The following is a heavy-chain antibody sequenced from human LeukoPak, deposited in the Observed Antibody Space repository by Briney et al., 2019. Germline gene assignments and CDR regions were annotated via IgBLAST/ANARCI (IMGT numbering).Heavy chain of an antibody. CDR2: IYYSGST. CDR1: GGSISSSSYY. D-gene: IGHD2-15*01. J-gene: IGHJ4*02. Sequence: SETLSLTCTVSGGSISSSSYYWGWIRQPPGKGLEWIGSIYYSGSTYYNPSLKSRVTISVDTSKNQFSLKLSSVTAADTAVYYCARGEGYCSGGSCYSVSLASDYWGQGTLVTVSS. V-gene: IGHV4-39*07. CDR3: ARGEGYCSGGSCYSVSLASDY.